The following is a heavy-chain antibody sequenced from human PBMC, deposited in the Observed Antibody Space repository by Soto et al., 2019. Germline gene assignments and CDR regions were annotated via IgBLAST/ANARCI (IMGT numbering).Heavy chain of an antibody. V-gene: IGHV3-33*01. CDR2: IWYDGSNK. D-gene: IGHD6-19*01. CDR1: GFSFSSYG. CDR3: ARVGGGSGWLPFDY. Sequence: QVQLVESGGGVVQPGRSLRLSCAASGFSFSSYGMHWVRQAPGKGLEWVAVIWYDGSNKYYADSVKGRFTISRDNSKNTLYLQMKSLRAEDTAVYYCARVGGGSGWLPFDYWGQGTLVTVSS. J-gene: IGHJ4*02.